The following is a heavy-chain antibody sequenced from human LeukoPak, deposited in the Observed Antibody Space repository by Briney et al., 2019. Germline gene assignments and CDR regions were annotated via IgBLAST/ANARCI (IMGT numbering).Heavy chain of an antibody. CDR1: GGTFSSYA. CDR3: ARGSLDDLRFLEWLPNGLDAFDI. D-gene: IGHD3-3*01. CDR2: MNPNSGNT. V-gene: IGHV1-8*03. Sequence: GASVKVSCKASGGTFSSYAISWVRQATGQGLEWMGWMNPNSGNTGYAQKFQGRVTITRNTSISTAYMELSSLRSEDTAVYYCARGSLDDLRFLEWLPNGLDAFDIWGQGTMVTVSS. J-gene: IGHJ3*02.